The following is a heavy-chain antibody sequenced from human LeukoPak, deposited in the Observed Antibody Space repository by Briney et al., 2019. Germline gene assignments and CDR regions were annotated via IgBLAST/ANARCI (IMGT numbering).Heavy chain of an antibody. J-gene: IGHJ4*02. V-gene: IGHV3-23*01. CDR3: TKARDDYGVDTIDS. Sequence: GGSLRLSCAASGFTFSSYWMHWVRQAPGKGLEWVSAIRSSGATTYYADSVKGRFTISRDNSKNTVYLQMNSLRAEDTAIYYCTKARDDYGVDTIDSWGQGTLVTVSS. CDR1: GFTFSSYW. CDR2: IRSSGATT. D-gene: IGHD3-3*01.